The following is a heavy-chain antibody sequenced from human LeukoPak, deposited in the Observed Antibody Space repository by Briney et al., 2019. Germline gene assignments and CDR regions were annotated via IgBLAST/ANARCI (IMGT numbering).Heavy chain of an antibody. CDR3: ARIYGSGSYYNADDY. CDR1: GFTFSSYS. J-gene: IGHJ4*02. D-gene: IGHD3-10*01. Sequence: GGSLRLSCAASGFTFSSYSMNWVRQAPGKGLEWVSSISSSSSYIYYADSVKGRFTISRDNAKNSLYLQMNSLRAEDTAVYYCARIYGSGSYYNADDYWGQGSLVTVSS. V-gene: IGHV3-21*01. CDR2: ISSSSSYI.